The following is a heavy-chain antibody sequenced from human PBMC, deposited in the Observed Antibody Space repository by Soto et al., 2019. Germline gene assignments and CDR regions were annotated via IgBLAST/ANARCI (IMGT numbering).Heavy chain of an antibody. CDR3: ARAYARGYYYGMDV. J-gene: IGHJ6*02. Sequence: SETLSLTCAVYGGSFSGYYWSWIRQPPGKGLEWIGEINHSGSTNYNPSLKSRVTISVDTSKNQFSLKLSSVTAADTAVYYCARAYARGYYYGMDVWGQGTTVTVSS. V-gene: IGHV4-34*01. CDR1: GGSFSGYY. D-gene: IGHD2-8*01. CDR2: INHSGST.